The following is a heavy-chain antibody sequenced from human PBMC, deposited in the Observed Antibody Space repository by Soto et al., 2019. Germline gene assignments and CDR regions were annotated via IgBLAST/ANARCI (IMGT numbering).Heavy chain of an antibody. CDR2: IYHRGIT. V-gene: IGHV4-30-4*01. Sequence: QVQLQESGPGLMTPSQTLSLTCTVPGDSISSDEFYWTSIRQPPGKDLEYIAYIYHRGITDYNPSLKRRIIISIDTPRKQFSLALTSVTPADTAVYYCARVQRDAAMGHIDCWGQGILVTVSS. J-gene: IGHJ4*02. CDR1: GDSISSDEFY. CDR3: ARVQRDAAMGHIDC. D-gene: IGHD5-18*01.